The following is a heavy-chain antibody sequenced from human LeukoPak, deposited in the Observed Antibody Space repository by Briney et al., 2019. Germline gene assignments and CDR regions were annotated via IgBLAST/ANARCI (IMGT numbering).Heavy chain of an antibody. D-gene: IGHD6-6*01. V-gene: IGHV3-48*04. CDR2: ISSSGGTK. Sequence: GGPLRLSCAAPGFTFSSYSMNWVRQAPGKGLEWVSYISSSGGTKYYADSVKGRFTISRDNAKNSLHLQMNSLRGEDTAVYYCVRALGSSSADYWGQGTLVTVSS. CDR1: GFTFSSYS. J-gene: IGHJ4*02. CDR3: VRALGSSSADY.